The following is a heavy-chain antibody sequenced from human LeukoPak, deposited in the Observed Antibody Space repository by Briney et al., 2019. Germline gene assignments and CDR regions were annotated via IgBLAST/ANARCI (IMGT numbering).Heavy chain of an antibody. D-gene: IGHD1-26*01. CDR1: GFTFDEYA. Sequence: GGSLRLSCAASGFTFDEYAMHWVRQPPGKGLEWVSGISWNSYDIGYADSVKGRFTISRDNAKNSLYLQMNSLRAEDMALYYCAKGVGTSYHYHMDVWGKWTTVIVSS. V-gene: IGHV3-9*03. CDR3: AKGVGTSYHYHMDV. CDR2: ISWNSYDI. J-gene: IGHJ6*03.